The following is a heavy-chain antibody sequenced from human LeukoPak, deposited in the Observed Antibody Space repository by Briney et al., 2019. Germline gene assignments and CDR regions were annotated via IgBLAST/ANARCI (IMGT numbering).Heavy chain of an antibody. D-gene: IGHD1-26*01. CDR2: IGGSGGSI. V-gene: IGHV3-23*01. CDR3: AKDPYSGRMGAFDI. J-gene: IGHJ3*02. CDR1: GFTFSNYA. Sequence: GGSLRLSCAASGFTFSNYAMSWVRQAPGKGLEWVSVIGGSGGSIYYADSLKGRFAISRDNSKNTLYLQMNSLRAEDTAVYYCAKDPYSGRMGAFDIWGQGTKVTVSS.